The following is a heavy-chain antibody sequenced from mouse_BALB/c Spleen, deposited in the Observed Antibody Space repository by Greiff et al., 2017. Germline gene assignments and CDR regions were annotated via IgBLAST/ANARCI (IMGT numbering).Heavy chain of an antibody. D-gene: IGHD2-3*01. CDR3: ARDRDDYAMDY. J-gene: IGHJ4*01. CDR1: GFTFSSYA. V-gene: IGHV5-9-4*01. CDR2: ISSGGSYT. Sequence: EVQGVESGGGLVKPGGSLKLSCAASGFTFSSYAMSWVRQSPEKRLEWVAEISSGGSYTYYPDTVTGRFTISRDNAKNTLYLEMSSLRSEDTAMYYCARDRDDYAMDYWGQGTSVTVSS.